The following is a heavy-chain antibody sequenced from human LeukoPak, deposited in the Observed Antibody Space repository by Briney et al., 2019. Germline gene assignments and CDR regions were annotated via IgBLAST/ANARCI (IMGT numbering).Heavy chain of an antibody. V-gene: IGHV4-34*01. Sequence: SETLSLTCAVYGGSFSGYYWSWIRQPPGKGLEWIGEINHSGSTNYNPSLKSRVTISVDTSKNQFSLKLSSVTAADTAVYYCAREGLGYYYMDVWGKGTTVTVSS. CDR3: AREGLGYYYMDV. J-gene: IGHJ6*03. D-gene: IGHD3-16*01. CDR1: GGSFSGYY. CDR2: INHSGST.